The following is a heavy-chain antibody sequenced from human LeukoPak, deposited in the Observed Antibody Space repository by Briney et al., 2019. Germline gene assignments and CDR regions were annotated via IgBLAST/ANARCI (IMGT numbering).Heavy chain of an antibody. V-gene: IGHV4-34*01. J-gene: IGHJ4*02. CDR1: GGSFSGYY. CDR2: INHSGST. D-gene: IGHD5-18*01. Sequence: SETLSLTCAVYGGSFSGYYWSWIRQPPGKGLEWIGEINHSGSTNYNPSLKSRVTISVDTSKNQFSLKLSSVTAADTAVYYCARGNLDTAGSFDYWGQGTLVTVSS. CDR3: ARGNLDTAGSFDY.